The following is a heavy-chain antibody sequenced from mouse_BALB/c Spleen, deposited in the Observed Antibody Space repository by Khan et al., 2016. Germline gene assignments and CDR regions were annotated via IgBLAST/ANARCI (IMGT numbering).Heavy chain of an antibody. CDR3: ASGSKVFDY. CDR1: GHPFTTYW. Sequence: QVQLQQPGAELVRPGASVKLSCKASGHPFTTYWMNWFKQRPEQGLEWIGRIDPYDSETHYDQKFKDKAILTVDKSSSTAYMQLSSLTSEDSAVYYCASGSKVFDYWGQGTTLTVSS. CDR2: IDPYDSET. J-gene: IGHJ2*01. V-gene: IGHV1-52*01.